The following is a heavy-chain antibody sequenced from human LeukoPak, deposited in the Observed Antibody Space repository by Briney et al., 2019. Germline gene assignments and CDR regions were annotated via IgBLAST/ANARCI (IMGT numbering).Heavy chain of an antibody. J-gene: IGHJ4*02. D-gene: IGHD3-22*01. CDR1: GFTFNNYA. V-gene: IGHV3-23*01. CDR3: ARRFSDTSGYYRFDY. Sequence: PGGSLRLSCAASGFTFNNYAMNWVRQAPGKGLEWVSAVSDSGSGTYYADSVKGRCPISRDNSKNTLYLQMNGLRAEDTAVYYCARRFSDTSGYYRFDYWGQGTLVTVSS. CDR2: VSDSGSGT.